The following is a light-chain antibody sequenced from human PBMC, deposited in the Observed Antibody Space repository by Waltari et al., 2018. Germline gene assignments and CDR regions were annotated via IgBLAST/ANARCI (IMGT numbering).Light chain of an antibody. Sequence: DLQTHQPPSTLSATVGHRLTVACPASQMISTWSARYQQKPGKAPKLLIYKASGLESGVPSRCSGSGSGTECTLTFSSLQPDDFATYYCQQYNDYPLTFGGRTKVEIK. CDR1: QMISTW. CDR2: KAS. V-gene: IGKV1-5*03. J-gene: IGKJ4*01. CDR3: QQYNDYPLT.